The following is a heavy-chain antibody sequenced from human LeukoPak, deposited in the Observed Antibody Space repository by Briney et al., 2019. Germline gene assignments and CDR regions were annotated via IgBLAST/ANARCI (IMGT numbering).Heavy chain of an antibody. Sequence: SETLSLTCTVSGGSISSSSYYWRWIRQPPGKGLEWIGTMYYTGTIYYNPSLKSRVTISVDTSKNQFSLSLSSVTAADTAVYYCARPIRNWGQGTLVIVSS. CDR1: GGSISSSSYY. J-gene: IGHJ4*02. CDR3: ARPIRN. CDR2: MYYTGTI. V-gene: IGHV4-39*07.